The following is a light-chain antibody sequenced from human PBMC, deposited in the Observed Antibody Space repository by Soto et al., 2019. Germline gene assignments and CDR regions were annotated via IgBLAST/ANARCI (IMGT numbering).Light chain of an antibody. J-gene: IGLJ3*02. V-gene: IGLV2-23*01. Sequence: QSALTQPASVSGSPGQSIAISCTGTSSDDGSYNFVSWYERHPDKALKLMIYEGSKRPSGVSYRVSGSKSGNTASLTISGLQAEDEAAYYCCSYAGDSAWVFGGGAKRTVL. CDR1: SSDDGSYNF. CDR3: CSYAGDSAWV. CDR2: EGS.